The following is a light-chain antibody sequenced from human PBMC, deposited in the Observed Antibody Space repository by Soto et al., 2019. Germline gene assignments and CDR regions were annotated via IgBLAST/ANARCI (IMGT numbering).Light chain of an antibody. V-gene: IGKV3-20*01. J-gene: IGKJ1*01. CDR2: GAS. CDR1: QSVSSDY. CDR3: QQYATSPRT. Sequence: EIVLTQSPGTLSLSPGERATLSCRASQSVSSDYLAWYQQKAGQAPRLLIYGASSRATGIPDRFSGSGSGTDFTLTIRRLEPEDFAVYYCQQYATSPRTFGQGTKVDIK.